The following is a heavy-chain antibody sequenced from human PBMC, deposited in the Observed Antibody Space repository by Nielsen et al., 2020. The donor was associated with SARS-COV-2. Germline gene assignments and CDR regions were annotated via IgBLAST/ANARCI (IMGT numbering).Heavy chain of an antibody. D-gene: IGHD3-3*01. CDR3: ARYLGVVIDPGAPLDS. J-gene: IGHJ4*02. CDR2: MNPNSGNT. V-gene: IGHV1-8*02. Sequence: ASVKVSCKASGYTFTSYGISWVRQATGQGLEWMGWMNPNSGNTGYAQKFQGRVTMTEDTSTDTAYMELSSLRSEDTAVFYCARYLGVVIDPGAPLDSWGQGTLVTVSS. CDR1: GYTFTSYG.